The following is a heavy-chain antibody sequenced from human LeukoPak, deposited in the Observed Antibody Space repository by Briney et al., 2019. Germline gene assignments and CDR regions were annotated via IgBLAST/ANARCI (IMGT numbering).Heavy chain of an antibody. CDR3: AKDEVGAANYSEY. D-gene: IGHD1-26*01. Sequence: GGSLRLSCAASGFTFSSYAIHWVRQAPSNGLEWVAVVSYDGSDRHYADSVKGRFTISRDNSKNTLTLQMNGLRPEDTAVYYCAKDEVGAANYSEYWGQGTLVTVSS. V-gene: IGHV3-30*18. CDR2: VSYDGSDR. J-gene: IGHJ4*02. CDR1: GFTFSSYA.